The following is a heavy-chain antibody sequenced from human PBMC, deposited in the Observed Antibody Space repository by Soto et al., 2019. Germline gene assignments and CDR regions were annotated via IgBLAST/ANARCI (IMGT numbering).Heavy chain of an antibody. CDR2: LYYIGRS. V-gene: IGHV4-61*01. D-gene: IGHD3-10*01. CDR1: GDSIRSANYF. CDR3: ARVDGSGTFSFFDS. Sequence: PSETLSLTCDVSGDSIRSANYFWSWIRQTPGNGLEWIGYLYYIGRSTYNPSLESRVIISPATSKIQFSLRLTSVTAADTAVYYCARVDGSGTFSFFDSWGHGTLVTVSS. J-gene: IGHJ4*01.